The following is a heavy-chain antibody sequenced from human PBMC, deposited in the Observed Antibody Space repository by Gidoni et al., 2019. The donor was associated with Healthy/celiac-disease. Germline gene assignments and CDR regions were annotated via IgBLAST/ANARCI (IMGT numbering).Heavy chain of an antibody. D-gene: IGHD3-16*01. J-gene: IGHJ2*01. CDR2: IIPIFGTA. Sequence: QVQLVQSGAAVKKPGSSVKVPCMASGGTFRSYAISWVRQAPGQGLEWMGGIIPIFGTANYAQKFQGRVTITADESTSTAYMELSSLRSEDTAVYYCAREEGLSLGWYFDLWGRGTLVTVSS. CDR3: AREEGLSLGWYFDL. V-gene: IGHV1-69*01. CDR1: GGTFRSYA.